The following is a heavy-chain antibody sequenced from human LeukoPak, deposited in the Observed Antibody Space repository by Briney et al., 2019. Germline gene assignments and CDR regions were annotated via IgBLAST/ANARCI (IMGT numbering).Heavy chain of an antibody. V-gene: IGHV3-74*01. CDR1: GFTFSNYW. Sequence: PGGSLRLSCAASGFTFSNYWMSWVRQAPGEGLEWVSRINNEETAANYADSVQGRFTISRDYANNMLYLQMDSLRAEDTAVYYCARESTVGPIQTDALDIWGQGTMVTVSS. D-gene: IGHD1-26*01. CDR3: ARESTVGPIQTDALDI. J-gene: IGHJ3*02. CDR2: INNEETAA.